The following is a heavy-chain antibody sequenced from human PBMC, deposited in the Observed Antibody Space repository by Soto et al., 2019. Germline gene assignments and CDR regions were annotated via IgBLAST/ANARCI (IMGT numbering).Heavy chain of an antibody. D-gene: IGHD2-15*01. J-gene: IGHJ6*02. Sequence: QVQLVQSGAEVKKPGSSVKVSCKASGGTFSSYAISWVRQAPGQGLEWMGGIIPIFGTANYAQKFQGRVTITADESTSRAYMELSSMRSEDTAVYYCAREGGHCSGGSCYSRYYYGMDVWGQGTTVTVSS. V-gene: IGHV1-69*12. CDR2: IIPIFGTA. CDR1: GGTFSSYA. CDR3: AREGGHCSGGSCYSRYYYGMDV.